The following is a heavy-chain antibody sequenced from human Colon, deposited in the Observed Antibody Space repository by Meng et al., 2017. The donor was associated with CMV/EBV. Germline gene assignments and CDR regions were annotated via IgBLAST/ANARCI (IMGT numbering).Heavy chain of an antibody. CDR3: ATGGAAQSSTNRNHFDY. D-gene: IGHD1-26*01. CDR2: INPNSGGT. CDR1: GYTFTGYY. J-gene: IGHJ4*02. V-gene: IGHV1-2*02. Sequence: ASVKVSCKASGYTFTGYYMHWVRQAPGQGLEWMGWINPNSGGTNYAQKFQGRVTMTRDTSISTAYMELSRLRSDDTAVYYCATGGAAQSSTNRNHFDYWGQGTLVTVSS.